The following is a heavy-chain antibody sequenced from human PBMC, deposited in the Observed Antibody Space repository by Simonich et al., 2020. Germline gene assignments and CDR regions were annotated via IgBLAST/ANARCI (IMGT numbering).Heavy chain of an antibody. V-gene: IGHV3-7*01. CDR2: IKQDGREK. CDR3: AREYSSSSDPYWYFDL. Sequence: EVQLVESGGGLVQPGGSLRLSCAASGFTFSSYWMSWVRQAQGKGLEWVANIKQDGREKYYVDSVKGRFTISRDNAKNSLYLQMNSLRAEDTAVYYCAREYSSSSDPYWYFDLWGRGTLVTVSS. J-gene: IGHJ2*01. D-gene: IGHD6-6*01. CDR1: GFTFSSYW.